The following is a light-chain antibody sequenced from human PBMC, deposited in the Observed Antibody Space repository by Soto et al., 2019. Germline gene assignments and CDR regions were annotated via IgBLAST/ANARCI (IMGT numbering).Light chain of an antibody. J-gene: IGLJ2*01. CDR3: CAYAGSNTLV. CDR2: EGN. V-gene: IGLV2-23*01. Sequence: QSVLTQPASVSGSPGQSITISCTGTSSDVGSYNLVSWYQQHPGKAPKLMIYEGNKRPSGVSNRFPASKSGNTASLTISGLQAEDEADYYCCAYAGSNTLVFGGGTKLTVL. CDR1: SSDVGSYNL.